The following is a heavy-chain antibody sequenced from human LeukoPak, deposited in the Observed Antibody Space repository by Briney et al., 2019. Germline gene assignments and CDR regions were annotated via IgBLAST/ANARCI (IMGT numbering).Heavy chain of an antibody. CDR3: ARGPNSNWSGLDF. CDR1: GFTVSVYY. D-gene: IGHD6-6*01. V-gene: IGHV3-74*01. CDR2: ISPTGSTT. Sequence: PGGSLRLSCAVSGFTVSVYYMSWVRQAPGKGLVWVSRISPTGSTTSYADSVKGRFTVSRDNAKNTLYLQVNNLRAEDTAVYYCARGPNSNWSGLDFWGQGTLLTVSS. J-gene: IGHJ4*02.